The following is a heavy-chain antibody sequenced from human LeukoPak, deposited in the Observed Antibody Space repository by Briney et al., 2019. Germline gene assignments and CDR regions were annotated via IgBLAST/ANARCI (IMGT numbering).Heavy chain of an antibody. J-gene: IGHJ5*02. CDR1: GFTFRSYG. D-gene: IGHD6-19*01. V-gene: IGHV3-23*01. Sequence: GGSLRLSCAASGFTFRSYGMTWVRQAPGKGLEWVSAISGSGDSTYYADSVKGRFTISRDNSRNTLYLQMNSLRAGDTAVYYCAREGGSGWYSGWFDPWGQGTLVTVSS. CDR3: AREGGSGWYSGWFDP. CDR2: ISGSGDST.